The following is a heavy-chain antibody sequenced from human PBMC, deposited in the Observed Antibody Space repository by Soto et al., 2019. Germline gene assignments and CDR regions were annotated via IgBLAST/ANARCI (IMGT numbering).Heavy chain of an antibody. Sequence: GASVKVSCKASGYTFTSYCISWVRQAPGQGLEWMGWISAYNGNTNYAQKLQGRVTMTTDTSTGTAYMELRSLRSDDTAVYYCARGPGFLEWSRAFDIWGQGTMVTVSS. V-gene: IGHV1-18*01. D-gene: IGHD3-3*01. J-gene: IGHJ3*02. CDR1: GYTFTSYC. CDR2: ISAYNGNT. CDR3: ARGPGFLEWSRAFDI.